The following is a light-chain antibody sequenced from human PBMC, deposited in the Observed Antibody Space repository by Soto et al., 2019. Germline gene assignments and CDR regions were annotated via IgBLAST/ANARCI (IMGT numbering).Light chain of an antibody. V-gene: IGKV1-39*01. CDR2: LAS. CDR1: QSISSS. Sequence: DIQMTQSPSSLSASVGDRVTITCRASQSISSSLSWYQQKPGKAPNLLIYLASSLQSGVPSRFSGSGSGTDCTLTISSLQFEDFATYYWQQSYSTPYTFGQGTKLEIK. CDR3: QQSYSTPYT. J-gene: IGKJ2*01.